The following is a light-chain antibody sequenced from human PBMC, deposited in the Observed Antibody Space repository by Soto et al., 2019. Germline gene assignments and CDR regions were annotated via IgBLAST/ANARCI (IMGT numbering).Light chain of an antibody. CDR1: QIVTSNY. CDR2: GIS. Sequence: EVVMTQSPATLSVSPGERATLSCSASQIVTSNYLAWYQQKPGQAPRLLIYGISTRATGVPDRFSGSGSGTEFTLTISRLEPEDFAVYYCQQYNDWHLTFGQGTKVDIX. CDR3: QQYNDWHLT. V-gene: IGKV3D-20*02. J-gene: IGKJ1*01.